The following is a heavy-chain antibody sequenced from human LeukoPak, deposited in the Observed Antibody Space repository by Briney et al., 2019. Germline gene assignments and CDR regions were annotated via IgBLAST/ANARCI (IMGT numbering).Heavy chain of an antibody. Sequence: GASVKVSCTASGYIFTGYYMHWVRQAPGQGLEWLGWINPFSGNTNYTQKLQGRVSMTTDTSTSTAYMDLGSLRSDDAAVYYCARMGDSDAGSSFDYWGQGTLVTVSS. V-gene: IGHV1-18*04. CDR1: GYIFTGYY. J-gene: IGHJ4*02. CDR3: ARMGDSDAGSSFDY. CDR2: INPFSGNT. D-gene: IGHD1-26*01.